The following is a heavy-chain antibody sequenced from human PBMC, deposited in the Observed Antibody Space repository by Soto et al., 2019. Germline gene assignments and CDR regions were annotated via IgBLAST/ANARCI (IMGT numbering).Heavy chain of an antibody. CDR3: ARIYCSSTSCYDDFYY. CDR2: INAGNGNT. CDR1: GYTFTSYA. D-gene: IGHD2-2*01. J-gene: IGHJ4*02. Sequence: QVQLVQSGAEVKKPGASVKVSCKDSGYTFTSYAMHWVRQAPGQRLEWMGWINAGNGNTQYSQKLQGRVTNNSDTSASTAYMELSRLRSEDTAVYDCARIYCSSTSCYDDFYYWGQGTLVTVSS. V-gene: IGHV1-3*01.